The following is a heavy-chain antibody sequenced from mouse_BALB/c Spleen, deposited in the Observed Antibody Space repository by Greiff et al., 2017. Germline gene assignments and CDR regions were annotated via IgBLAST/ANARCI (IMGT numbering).Heavy chain of an antibody. J-gene: IGHJ4*01. V-gene: IGHV5-6-5*01. Sequence: EVQLVESGGGLVKPGGSLKLSCAASGFTFSSYAMSWVRQTPEKRLEWVASIGSGGSTYYPDSVKGRFTISRDNARNILYLQMSSLRSEDTAMYYCARGREGYYAMDYWGQGTSVTVSS. CDR3: ARGREGYYAMDY. CDR2: IGSGGST. CDR1: GFTFSSYA.